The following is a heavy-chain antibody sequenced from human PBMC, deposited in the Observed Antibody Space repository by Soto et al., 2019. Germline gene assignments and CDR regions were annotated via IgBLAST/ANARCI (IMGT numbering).Heavy chain of an antibody. D-gene: IGHD3-3*02. J-gene: IGHJ3*02. V-gene: IGHV1-2*04. CDR3: AILGTYPGPHDAFDI. CDR1: GYTFTGYY. CDR2: INPNSGGT. Sequence: ASVKVSCKASGYTFTGYYMHWVRQAPGQGLEWMGWINPNSGGTNYAQKFQGWVTMTRDTSISTAYMELSRLRSDDTAVYYCAILGTYPGPHDAFDIWGQGTMVTVSS.